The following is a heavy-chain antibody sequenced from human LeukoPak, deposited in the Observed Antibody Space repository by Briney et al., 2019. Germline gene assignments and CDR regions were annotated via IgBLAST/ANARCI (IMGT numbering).Heavy chain of an antibody. J-gene: IGHJ5*01. CDR2: MYPSGST. CDR3: ARDSNYDDYIVSDS. V-gene: IGHV4-4*07. CDR1: GGSISRSY. Sequence: SETLSLTCTVSGGSISRSYWSWIRQPAGKGLEWIGRMYPSGSTNYNPSLKSRLSLPADKSKNLLSLKLSSVTAADTAVYYCARDSNYDDYIVSDSWGQGTPVTVSS. D-gene: IGHD4-17*01.